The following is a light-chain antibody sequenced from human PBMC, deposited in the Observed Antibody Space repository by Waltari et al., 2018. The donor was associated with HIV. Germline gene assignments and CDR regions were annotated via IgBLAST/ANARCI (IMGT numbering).Light chain of an antibody. CDR2: ADS. Sequence: DIQMTQFPSFVSASVGDRVTITCRAGQDVATWLAWTPQRPGEAPSLLLYADSRLHDGVPSRFSGDGSDREFTLTIGSLQPEDFATYYCQQAYDFPPTFGQGTKVE. CDR1: QDVATW. CDR3: QQAYDFPPT. V-gene: IGKV1-12*01. J-gene: IGKJ1*01.